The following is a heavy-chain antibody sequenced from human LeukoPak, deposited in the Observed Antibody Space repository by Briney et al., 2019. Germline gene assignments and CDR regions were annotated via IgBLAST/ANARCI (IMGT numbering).Heavy chain of an antibody. D-gene: IGHD1-26*01. Sequence: GASVKVSCKASGYTFTSYDINWVRQATGQGLGWMGWMNPNSGNTGYAQKFQGRVTMTRNTSISTAYMELSSLRSEDTAVYYCARGRDVGAMSYWFDPWGQGTLVTVSS. J-gene: IGHJ5*02. CDR3: ARGRDVGAMSYWFDP. CDR2: MNPNSGNT. CDR1: GYTFTSYD. V-gene: IGHV1-8*01.